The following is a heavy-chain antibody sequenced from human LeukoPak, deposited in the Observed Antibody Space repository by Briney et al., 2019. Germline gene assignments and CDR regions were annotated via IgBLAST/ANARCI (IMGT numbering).Heavy chain of an antibody. Sequence: ASVKVSCMASGYTFTSYGISWVRQAPGQGLEWMGWISAYNGNTNYAQKLQGRVTMTTDTSTSTAYMELRSLRSDDTAVYYCARDRYCSSTSCTPGRWFDPWGQGTLVTVSS. D-gene: IGHD2-2*01. J-gene: IGHJ5*02. V-gene: IGHV1-18*04. CDR1: GYTFTSYG. CDR2: ISAYNGNT. CDR3: ARDRYCSSTSCTPGRWFDP.